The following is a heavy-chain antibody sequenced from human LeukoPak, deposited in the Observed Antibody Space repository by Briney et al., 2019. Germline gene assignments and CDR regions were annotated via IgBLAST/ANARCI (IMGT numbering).Heavy chain of an antibody. J-gene: IGHJ5*02. V-gene: IGHV4-39*02. Sequence: SETLSLTCTVSGGSISSGTYYWGWIRQPPGKELEWIGSIYHSGSTYYNPSLKSRITISVDTSKNHFSLKLNSVTPEDTAVYYCARNVRLGSGELSFAPFKNWFDPWGQGTLVTVSS. CDR3: ARNVRLGSGELSFAPFKNWFDP. CDR1: GGSISSGTYY. CDR2: IYHSGST. D-gene: IGHD3-16*02.